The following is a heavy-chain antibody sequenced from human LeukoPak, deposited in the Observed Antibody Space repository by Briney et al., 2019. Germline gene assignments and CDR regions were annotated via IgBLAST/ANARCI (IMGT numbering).Heavy chain of an antibody. V-gene: IGHV3-30*01. D-gene: IGHD3-22*01. CDR2: ISYDGSNK. J-gene: IGHJ5*02. Sequence: GGSLRHSRAASGFTFSSYVMHWVRQAPGKGVEWVAVISYDGSNKYYADSVKGRFTISRDNSKNTLYLQMNSLRAEDTAVYYCARDPDSSGYSWGQGSLVTVSS. CDR3: ARDPDSSGYS. CDR1: GFTFSSYV.